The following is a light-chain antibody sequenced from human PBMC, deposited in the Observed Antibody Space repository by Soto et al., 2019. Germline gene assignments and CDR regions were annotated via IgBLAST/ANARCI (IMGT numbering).Light chain of an antibody. V-gene: IGLV1-44*01. CDR2: SNN. J-gene: IGLJ1*01. Sequence: QSVLTQPPSASGTPGQRVTISCSGSSSNIGSNTVHWYQQLPGTAPKLLIYSNNQRPSGVPDRFSGSKSGTSASLAISGLQSEDEADYYWAAWDDSLNGYVFGTGTKGTVL. CDR3: AAWDDSLNGYV. CDR1: SSNIGSNT.